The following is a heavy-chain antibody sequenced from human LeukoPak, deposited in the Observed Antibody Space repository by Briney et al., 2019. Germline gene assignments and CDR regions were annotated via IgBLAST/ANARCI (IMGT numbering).Heavy chain of an antibody. Sequence: SETLSLTCDVSGGSIDSTNWWNWVRQPPGKGLEWIGEIHHDGRINYNPSLKSRVTLSVDKSKNQFSLRLNSVTAADTAMYYCARPHDHLWGNYPDYWGQGTLVTVSS. V-gene: IGHV4/OR15-8*01. CDR3: ARPHDHLWGNYPDY. J-gene: IGHJ4*02. CDR2: IHHDGRI. CDR1: GGSIDSTNW. D-gene: IGHD3-16*02.